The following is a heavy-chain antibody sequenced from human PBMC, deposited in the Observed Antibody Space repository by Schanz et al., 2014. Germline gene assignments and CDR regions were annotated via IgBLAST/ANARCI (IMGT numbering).Heavy chain of an antibody. CDR2: IVPIAGIT. D-gene: IGHD3-22*01. J-gene: IGHJ5*02. CDR1: GGTFSSDT. V-gene: IGHV1-69*08. CDR3: AREVGLYDRGWFDP. Sequence: QVHLVQSGAEVKKPGSSVKVSCKASGGTFSSDTFSWVRQAPGQGLEWIGRIVPIAGITNYAQRFQGRVTITADKSSDTAYMELSSLRSEDTAVYYCAREVGLYDRGWFDPWGQGTLVTVSS.